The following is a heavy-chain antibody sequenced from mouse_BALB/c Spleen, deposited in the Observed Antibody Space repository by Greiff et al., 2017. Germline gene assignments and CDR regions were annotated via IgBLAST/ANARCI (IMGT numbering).Heavy chain of an antibody. CDR2: ISSGGGST. V-gene: IGHV5-12-1*01. CDR1: GFAFSSYD. CDR3: ARHGNYWFAY. D-gene: IGHD2-1*01. J-gene: IGHJ3*01. Sequence: EVKLMESGGGLVKPGGSLKLSCAASGFAFSSYDMSWVRQTPEKRLEWVAYISSGGGSTYYPDTVKGRFTISRDNAKNTLYLQMSSLKSEDTAMYYCARHGNYWFAYWGQGTLVTVSA.